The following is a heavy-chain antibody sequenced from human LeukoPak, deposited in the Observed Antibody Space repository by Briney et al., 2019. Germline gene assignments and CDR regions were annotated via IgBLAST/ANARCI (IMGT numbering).Heavy chain of an antibody. Sequence: ASVRVSCKASGYTFTGYYMHWVRQAPGKGLEWMGGFDPEDGETIYAQKFQGRVTMTEDTSTDTAYMELSSLRSEDTAVYYCATVGLGELDYWGQGTLVTVSS. CDR3: ATVGLGELDY. V-gene: IGHV1-24*01. CDR1: GYTFTGYY. CDR2: FDPEDGET. D-gene: IGHD1-7*01. J-gene: IGHJ4*02.